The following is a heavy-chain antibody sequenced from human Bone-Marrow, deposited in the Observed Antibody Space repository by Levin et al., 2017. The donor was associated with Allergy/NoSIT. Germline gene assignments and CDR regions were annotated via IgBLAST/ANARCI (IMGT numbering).Heavy chain of an antibody. J-gene: IGHJ5*02. D-gene: IGHD2-15*01. V-gene: IGHV3-15*07. CDR1: GFTFSNAW. Sequence: NAGGSLRLSCAASGFTFSNAWMNWVRQAPGKGLEWVGRIKSKTDGGTTDYAAPVKGRFTISRDDSKNTLYLQMNSLKTEDTAVYYCTTVGWCKDQWFWGTFSRRFESAGSCSKSQEPNWFDPWGQGTLVTVSS. CDR3: TTVGWCKDQWFWGTFSRRFESAGSCSKSQEPNWFDP. CDR2: IKSKTDGGTT.